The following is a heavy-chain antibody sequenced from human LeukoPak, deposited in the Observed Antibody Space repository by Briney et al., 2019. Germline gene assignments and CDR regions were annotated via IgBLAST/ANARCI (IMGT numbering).Heavy chain of an antibody. Sequence: GGSLRLSCAASGFSVRDSYISWVRQPPAKRLEWLAFIYVSGTTFYAASVKGRFTISRDNSKNTVYIQMNSLRAEDTALYYCGRHAYGGSPPLQWGQGTLVTVSS. CDR2: IYVSGTT. D-gene: IGHD3-10*01. CDR1: GFSVRDSY. V-gene: IGHV3-53*01. J-gene: IGHJ4*02. CDR3: GRHAYGGSPPLQ.